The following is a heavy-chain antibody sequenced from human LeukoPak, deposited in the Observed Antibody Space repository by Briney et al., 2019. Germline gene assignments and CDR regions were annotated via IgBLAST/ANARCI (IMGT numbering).Heavy chain of an antibody. CDR1: GGTFSSYA. CDR2: IIPILGIA. CDR3: ARKRKQWLVSYFDY. J-gene: IGHJ4*02. D-gene: IGHD6-19*01. V-gene: IGHV1-69*04. Sequence: ASVKVSCKASGGTFSSYAISWVRQAPGQGLEWMGRIIPILGIANYAQKFQGRVTITADKSTSTAYMELSSLRSEDTAVYYCARKRKQWLVSYFDYWGQGTLVTVSS.